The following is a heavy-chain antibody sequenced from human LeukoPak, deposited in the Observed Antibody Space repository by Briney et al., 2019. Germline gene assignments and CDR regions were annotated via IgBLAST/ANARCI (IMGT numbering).Heavy chain of an antibody. CDR2: ITGSSSTI. CDR3: ARSVGHFDY. V-gene: IGHV3-48*02. J-gene: IGHJ4*02. CDR1: GFTFSDYS. D-gene: IGHD1-26*01. Sequence: PGGSLRLSCVDSGFTFSDYSMNWVRQAPGKGLERVSYITGSSSTIYYADSVKGRFTISRDNVKKSLYLQLNSLRDEDTAVYYCARSVGHFDYWGQGTLVTVSS.